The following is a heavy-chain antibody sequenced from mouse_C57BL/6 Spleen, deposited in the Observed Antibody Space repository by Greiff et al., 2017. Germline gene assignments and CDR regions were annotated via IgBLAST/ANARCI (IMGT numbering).Heavy chain of an antibody. Sequence: VQLQQPGAELVKPGASVKLSCKSSGYTFTSYWMHWVKQRPGPGLEWIGMIHPNSGSTNYNEKFKSKATLTVDKTSSTSHMQLSILTSEDAAVYYCARELLCDYAMDYWGQGPSVTASS. D-gene: IGHD2-12*01. CDR1: GYTFTSYW. V-gene: IGHV1-64*01. J-gene: IGHJ4*01. CDR3: ARELLCDYAMDY. CDR2: IHPNSGST.